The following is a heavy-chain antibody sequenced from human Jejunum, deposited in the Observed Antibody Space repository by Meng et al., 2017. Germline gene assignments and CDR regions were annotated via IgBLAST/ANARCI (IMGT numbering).Heavy chain of an antibody. D-gene: IGHD2-15*01. CDR1: GFTFSGSD. CDR3: ARDQGMGGSRTLDL. J-gene: IGHJ4*03. V-gene: IGHV3-48*03. Sequence: GESLKISCAASGFTFSGSDMHWVRQAPGKGLEWVSQVTSVGRVNYYADSVKGRSTVSRDNSNNSLYLQMNSLRAEDTAVYYCARDQGMGGSRTLDLWGQGTLVTVSS. CDR2: VTSVGRVN.